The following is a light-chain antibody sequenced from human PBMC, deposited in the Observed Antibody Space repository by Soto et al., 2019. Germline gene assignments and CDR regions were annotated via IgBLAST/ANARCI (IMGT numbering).Light chain of an antibody. CDR1: QSISSY. CDR3: QQSYSTPYT. CDR2: AAS. Sequence: DIQMTQSPSSLSASVGDRVTITCRASQSISSYLNWYQQKPGKVPKLLINAASSLQSGVPSRFSGSGSGPDFTLTISSLQPEDFATYYCQQSYSTPYTFGQGTKLEIK. J-gene: IGKJ2*01. V-gene: IGKV1-39*01.